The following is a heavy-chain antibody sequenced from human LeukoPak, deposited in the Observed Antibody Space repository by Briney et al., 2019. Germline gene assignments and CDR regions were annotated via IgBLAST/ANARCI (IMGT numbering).Heavy chain of an antibody. J-gene: IGHJ4*02. CDR3: ARGGGRILGDSSGYYANY. D-gene: IGHD3-22*01. V-gene: IGHV1-8*01. Sequence: GASVKVSCKASGYTFTSYDINWVRQATGQGLEWMGWMNPNSGNTGYAQKFQGRVTMTRNTSISTAYMELSSLRSEDTAVYYCARGGGRILGDSSGYYANYWGQGTLVAVSS. CDR1: GYTFTSYD. CDR2: MNPNSGNT.